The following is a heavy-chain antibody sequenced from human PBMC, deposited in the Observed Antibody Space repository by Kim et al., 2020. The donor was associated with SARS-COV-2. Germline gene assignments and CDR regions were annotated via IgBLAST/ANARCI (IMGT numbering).Heavy chain of an antibody. J-gene: IGHJ3*02. D-gene: IGHD6-13*01. Sequence: GGSLRLSCAASGFTFSSYAMHWVRQAPGKGLEWVAVISYDGSNKYYADSVKGRFTISRDNSKNTLYLQMNSLRAEDTAVYYCARDHRVAAAGTGDAFDIWGQGTMVTVSS. CDR1: GFTFSSYA. CDR2: ISYDGSNK. V-gene: IGHV3-30-3*01. CDR3: ARDHRVAAAGTGDAFDI.